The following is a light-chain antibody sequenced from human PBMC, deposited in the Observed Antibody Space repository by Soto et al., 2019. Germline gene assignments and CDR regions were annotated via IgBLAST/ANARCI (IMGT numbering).Light chain of an antibody. CDR2: GAS. CDR1: QSVSGN. CDR3: QQYNNWLIT. V-gene: IGKV3-15*01. Sequence: EIVMTQSPATLSVSPGERATLSCRASQSVSGNLAWYQQKPGQAPSLLIYGASTRATGLPARFSGSGSGTEFTLTISSLQSEDFAVYYCQQYNNWLITFGQGTRLEMK. J-gene: IGKJ5*01.